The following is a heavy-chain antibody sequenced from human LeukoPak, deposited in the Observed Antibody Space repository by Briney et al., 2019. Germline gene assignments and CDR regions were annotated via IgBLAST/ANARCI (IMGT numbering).Heavy chain of an antibody. CDR2: ISAYNGNT. D-gene: IGHD1-26*01. J-gene: IGHJ4*02. V-gene: IGHV1-18*01. Sequence: GASVKVSCEASGYTFTSYGISWVRQAPGQGLEWMGWISAYNGNTNCAQKLPGRATMTTDTPTSTPYMQLTSLRSDHTAVYYCARVCCGSYYYFDYWGQGTLVTVSS. CDR1: GYTFTSYG. CDR3: ARVCCGSYYYFDY.